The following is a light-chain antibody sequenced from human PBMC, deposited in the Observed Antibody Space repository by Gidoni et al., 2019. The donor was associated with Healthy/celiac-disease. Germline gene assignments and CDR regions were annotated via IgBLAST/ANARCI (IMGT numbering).Light chain of an antibody. Sequence: DIVMTQSTDSLAVPLGERATINCKSSQSVLYSSKNKNDLAWYQQKPGQPPKLLIYWASTRESGVPDRFSGSGSGTDFTLTISSLQAEDVAVYYCQQYYSTPWTFGQGTKVEIK. CDR3: QQYYSTPWT. CDR2: WAS. V-gene: IGKV4-1*01. J-gene: IGKJ1*01. CDR1: QSVLYSSKNKND.